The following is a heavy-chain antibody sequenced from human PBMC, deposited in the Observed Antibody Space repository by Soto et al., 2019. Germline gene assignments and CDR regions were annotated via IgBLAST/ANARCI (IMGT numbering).Heavy chain of an antibody. CDR1: GYTFTDYH. Sequence: ASVKVSCKASGYTFTDYHIHWVRQAPGQGLEFMGWINANNGGAGSAQQFQGRVTVTRDTSITTVYMELSNLRSDDTAVYYCAREGGSETLQPSYNWFDTWGQATLVTAPQ. CDR2: INANNGGA. V-gene: IGHV1-2*02. D-gene: IGHD6-25*01. CDR3: AREGGSETLQPSYNWFDT. J-gene: IGHJ5*02.